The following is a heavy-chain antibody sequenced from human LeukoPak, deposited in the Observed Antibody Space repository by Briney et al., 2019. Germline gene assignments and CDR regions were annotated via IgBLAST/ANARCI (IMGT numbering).Heavy chain of an antibody. D-gene: IGHD4-11*01. Sequence: PGGSLRLSCAASGFTFCSFSMNWVRQAPGKGLEWVSSIARTTDYIYYADSVKGRFTISRDKAKNSLFLQMNSLRAEDTAVYYCASDYSDYSYYYYGLDVWGQGTTVIVSS. CDR1: GFTFCSFS. CDR2: IARTTDYI. J-gene: IGHJ6*02. CDR3: ASDYSDYSYYYYGLDV. V-gene: IGHV3-21*01.